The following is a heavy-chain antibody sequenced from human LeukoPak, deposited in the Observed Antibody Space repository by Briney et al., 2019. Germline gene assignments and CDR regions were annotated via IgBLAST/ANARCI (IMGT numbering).Heavy chain of an antibody. CDR3: AKTSVGEGRIIGSGYFDN. CDR2: ISGSGTVT. Sequence: PGGSLRLSCAASGFTFSNRAMNWVRQAPGKGLEWVSIISGSGTVTYYADSVKGRFTISRDNSKNTLYLQMNSLRAEDTAVYYCAKTSVGEGRIIGSGYFDNWGQGTLVTVSS. D-gene: IGHD2-15*01. CDR1: GFTFSNRA. V-gene: IGHV3-23*01. J-gene: IGHJ4*02.